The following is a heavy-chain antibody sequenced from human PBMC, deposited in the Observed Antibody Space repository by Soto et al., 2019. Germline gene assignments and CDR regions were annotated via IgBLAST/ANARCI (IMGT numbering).Heavy chain of an antibody. V-gene: IGHV1-18*01. CDR1: GGTFSSYA. Sequence: ASVKVSCKASGGTFSSYAISWVRQAPGQRLEWMGWINVGNGNTKYSQNFQGRVTINQDTSTSTAYMELRSLRSDDTAVYYCAREWAVVADYWGQGTLVTVSS. D-gene: IGHD2-21*01. J-gene: IGHJ4*02. CDR3: AREWAVVADY. CDR2: INVGNGNT.